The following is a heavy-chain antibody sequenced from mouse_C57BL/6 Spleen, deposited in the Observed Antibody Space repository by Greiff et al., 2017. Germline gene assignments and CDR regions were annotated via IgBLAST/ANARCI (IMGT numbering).Heavy chain of an antibody. Sequence: VKLMESGAELVKPGASVKLSCKASGYTFTEYTIHWVKQRSGQGLEWIGWFYPGSGSIKYNEKFKDKATLTADKSSSTVYMELSRLTSEDSAVYFCARHGPWYGSSSYWYFDVWGTGTTVTVSS. CDR1: GYTFTEYT. CDR2: FYPGSGSI. V-gene: IGHV1-62-2*01. D-gene: IGHD1-1*01. J-gene: IGHJ1*03. CDR3: ARHGPWYGSSSYWYFDV.